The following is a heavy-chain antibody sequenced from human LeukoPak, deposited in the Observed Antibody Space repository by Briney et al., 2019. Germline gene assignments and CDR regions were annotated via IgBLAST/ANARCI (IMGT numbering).Heavy chain of an antibody. D-gene: IGHD3-22*01. Sequence: KPSETLSLTCGVSGGSISSSYWWSWVRQPPGKGLEWIGTIYYSGSTYYNPSLKSRVTISVDTSKNQFSLKLSSVTAADTAVYYCASRGGTMIVVVPGAFDIWGQGTMVTVSS. V-gene: IGHV4-4*02. CDR2: IYYSGST. CDR3: ASRGGTMIVVVPGAFDI. CDR1: GGSISSSYW. J-gene: IGHJ3*02.